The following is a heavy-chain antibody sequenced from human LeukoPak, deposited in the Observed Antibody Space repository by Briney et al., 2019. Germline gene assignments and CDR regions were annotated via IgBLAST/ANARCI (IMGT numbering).Heavy chain of an antibody. Sequence: SETLSLTCSVSGGSVSSGGYYWSWIRQSAAKGLECIGHRDSSGTTYYNPSLESRVTISVDTSKNQFSLKLSSVTAADTAIYYCAKHYMGSSYNRGLDYWGQGTLVTVSS. J-gene: IGHJ4*02. CDR3: AKHYMGSSYNRGLDY. D-gene: IGHD3-10*01. V-gene: IGHV4-61*09. CDR2: RDSSGTT. CDR1: GGSVSSGGYY.